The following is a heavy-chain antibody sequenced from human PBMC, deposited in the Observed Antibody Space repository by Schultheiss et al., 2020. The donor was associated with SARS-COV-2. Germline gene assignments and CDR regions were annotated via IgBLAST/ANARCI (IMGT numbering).Heavy chain of an antibody. CDR2: INHSGST. J-gene: IGHJ6*02. Sequence: SETLSLTCAVYGGSFSGYYWSWIRQPPGKGLEWIGEINHSGSTNYNPSLKSRVTMSVDTSKNQFSLKLSSVTAADTAVYYCARGPVVYYYGMDVWGQGTTVTVSS. CDR3: ARGPVVYYYGMDV. V-gene: IGHV4-34*01. CDR1: GGSFSGYY.